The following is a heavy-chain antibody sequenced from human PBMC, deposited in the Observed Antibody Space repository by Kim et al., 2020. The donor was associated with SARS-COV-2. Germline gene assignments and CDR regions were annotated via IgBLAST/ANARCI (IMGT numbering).Heavy chain of an antibody. V-gene: IGHV3-33*01. D-gene: IGHD2-2*01. CDR2: IWYDGSNK. J-gene: IGHJ6*03. CDR3: ARADIVVVNMDYYYYMDV. CDR1: GFTFSSYG. Sequence: GGSLRLSCAASGFTFSSYGMHWVRQAPGKGLEWVAVIWYDGSNKYYADSVKGRFTISRDNSKNTLYLQMNSLRAEDTAVYYCARADIVVVNMDYYYYMDVWGKGTTVTFSS.